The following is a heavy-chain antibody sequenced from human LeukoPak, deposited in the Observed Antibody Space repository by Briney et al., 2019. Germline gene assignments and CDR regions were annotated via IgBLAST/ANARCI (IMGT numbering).Heavy chain of an antibody. V-gene: IGHV4-34*01. CDR2: TDHSGNT. J-gene: IGHJ5*02. CDR1: RGPFIGYY. D-gene: IGHD2-21*02. Sequence: SETLSLTCAVNRGPFIGYYWSWIRQPPRKGLEWLGETDHSGNTNYNPSLKSRLTISIDPSKNQVSLKLSSVTAADTAVYYCARYPFCGGDCSDWFDPWGQGTLVTVSS. CDR3: ARYPFCGGDCSDWFDP.